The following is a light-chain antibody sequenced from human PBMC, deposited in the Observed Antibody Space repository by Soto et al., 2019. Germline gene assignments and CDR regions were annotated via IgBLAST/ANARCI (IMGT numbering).Light chain of an antibody. CDR1: SSNIGAGYD. CDR3: QSYDSSLRRVV. J-gene: IGLJ2*01. V-gene: IGLV1-40*01. CDR2: GNS. Sequence: QSVLTQPPSVSGAPGQRVTISCTGSSSNIGAGYDVHWYQPLPGTAPKLLIYGNSNRPSGVPDRFSGSKSGTSASLAITGLQAEDEADYYCQSYDSSLRRVVFGGGTKLTVL.